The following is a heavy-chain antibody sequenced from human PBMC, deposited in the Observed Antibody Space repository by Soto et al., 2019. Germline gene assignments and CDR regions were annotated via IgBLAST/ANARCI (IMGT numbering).Heavy chain of an antibody. V-gene: IGHV4-59*01. J-gene: IGHJ4*02. CDR1: GASISSSY. CDR2: VYHTGAT. D-gene: IGHD5-12*01. CDR3: ARGGNRYSNVASGVGGFDY. Sequence: SEALSLTCTVSGASISSSYWSWIRQSPERGLEWIAYVYHTGATNYNPSLKSRVTISLDTSKGQFSLNLTSLTTADTAVYFCARGGNRYSNVASGVGGFDYWGQGSLVTVSS.